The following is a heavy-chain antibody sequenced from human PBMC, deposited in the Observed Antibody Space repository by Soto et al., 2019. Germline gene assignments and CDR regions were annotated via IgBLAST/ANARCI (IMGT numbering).Heavy chain of an antibody. V-gene: IGHV3-53*01. CDR3: AREGRTAAGTLGWFDS. CDR1: GFTVSSNY. Sequence: PVVSLGLSCAASGFTVSSNYMSWVRQAPGKGLEWVSVIYGGGSTYYADSVKGRFTISRDNSKNTLYLQMNTLRAEDTAVYYCAREGRTAAGTLGWFDSWGQGTQVIVS. D-gene: IGHD6-13*01. CDR2: IYGGGST. J-gene: IGHJ5*01.